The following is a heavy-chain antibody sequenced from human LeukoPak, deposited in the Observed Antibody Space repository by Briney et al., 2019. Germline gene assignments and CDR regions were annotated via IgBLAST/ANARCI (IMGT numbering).Heavy chain of an antibody. CDR3: VKDVPPRITMDRGVFGGLDV. Sequence: GASVKVSCKASGEKCTNYAISWVRQAPGQGLQWIGGIISVFRTANDAQKFQGRVTITADESSSTAYLELSSLTSEDSAVYYCVKDVPPRITMDRGVFGGLDVWGPGTMVIVSS. CDR1: GEKCTNYA. J-gene: IGHJ3*01. V-gene: IGHV1-69*13. CDR2: IISVFRTA. D-gene: IGHD3-10*01.